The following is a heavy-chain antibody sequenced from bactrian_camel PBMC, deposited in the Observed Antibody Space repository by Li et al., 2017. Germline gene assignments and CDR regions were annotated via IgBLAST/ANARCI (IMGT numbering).Heavy chain of an antibody. Sequence: DVQLVESGGTLVQPGESLRLSCVVSAATFRRDAMMWVRQAQGKGLEWVAAFDSSDVPVYADSVKGRFTISQDVAKSTLYLQMNNLKPEDTALYYCYTLGSNANIIWGQGTQVTVS. V-gene: IGHV3S40*01. CDR1: AATFRRDA. J-gene: IGHJ4*01. CDR3: YTLGSNANII. CDR2: FDSSDVP. D-gene: IGHD2*01.